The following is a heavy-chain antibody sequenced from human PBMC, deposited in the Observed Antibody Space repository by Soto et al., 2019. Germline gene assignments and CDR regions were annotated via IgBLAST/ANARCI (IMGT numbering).Heavy chain of an antibody. CDR1: GFTFSSYA. V-gene: IGHV3-23*01. J-gene: IGHJ4*02. D-gene: IGHD3-10*01. Sequence: GGSLRLSRAASGFTFSSYAMSWVRQAQGKGLEWVSAISGSGGSTYYADSVKGRFTISRDNSKNTLYLQMNSLRAEDTAVYYCAGSYYYASGSYSRIDHCGQGTRVSVRS. CDR2: ISGSGGST. CDR3: AGSYYYASGSYSRIDH.